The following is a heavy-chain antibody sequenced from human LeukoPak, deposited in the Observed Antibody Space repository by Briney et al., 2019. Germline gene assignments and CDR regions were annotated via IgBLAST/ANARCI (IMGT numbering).Heavy chain of an antibody. CDR3: ARAVVPAAIMNYYYYGMDV. J-gene: IGHJ6*02. CDR1: GGSLSSYY. Sequence: SETLSLTCTVSGGSLSSYYWSWIRQPPGKGLEWIGYIYYSGSTNYSPSLKSRVTISVDTSKNQFSLTLSSVTAADTAVYYCARAVVPAAIMNYYYYGMDVWGQGTTVTVSS. CDR2: IYYSGST. V-gene: IGHV4-59*01. D-gene: IGHD2-2*02.